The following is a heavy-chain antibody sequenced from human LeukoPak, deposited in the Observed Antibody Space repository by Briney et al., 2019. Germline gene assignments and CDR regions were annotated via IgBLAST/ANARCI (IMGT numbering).Heavy chain of an antibody. J-gene: IGHJ6*02. CDR3: ARDSGYYYYGMDV. Sequence: LSLTCAVYGGSFSGYYWSWIRQAPGKGLEWVSYISSSGSTIYHADSVKGRFTISRDNAENSLYLQMKSLRAEDTAVYYCARDSGYYYYGMDVWGQGTTVTVSS. CDR2: ISSSGSTI. CDR1: GGSFSGYY. V-gene: IGHV3-11*01.